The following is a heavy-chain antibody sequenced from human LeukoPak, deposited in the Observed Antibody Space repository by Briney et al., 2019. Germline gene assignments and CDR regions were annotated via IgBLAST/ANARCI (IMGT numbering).Heavy chain of an antibody. CDR3: ARAPAQGTCDY. J-gene: IGHJ4*02. CDR1: GFTFDNYW. Sequence: GGSLRLSCAASGFTFDNYWMHWVRQAPGKGLEWVSRINNKARSTSYADSVKGRFAISRDNAENTLYLNMNNLRAEDTAVYYCARAPAQGTCDYWGQGTLVSVSS. V-gene: IGHV3-74*01. CDR2: INNKARST.